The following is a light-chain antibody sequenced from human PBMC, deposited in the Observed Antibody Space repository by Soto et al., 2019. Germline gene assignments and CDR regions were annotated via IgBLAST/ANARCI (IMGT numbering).Light chain of an antibody. CDR2: DAS. Sequence: DIQMTQSPSTLSASVGDRVTITCRASQSISGWLAWYQQKPGQAPKLLIYDASSLASGVPSRFSGSGSGTDFTLTISSLQPDDFATYYCQHYNSYSEAFGQGTKVDIK. CDR3: QHYNSYSEA. J-gene: IGKJ1*01. CDR1: QSISGW. V-gene: IGKV1-5*01.